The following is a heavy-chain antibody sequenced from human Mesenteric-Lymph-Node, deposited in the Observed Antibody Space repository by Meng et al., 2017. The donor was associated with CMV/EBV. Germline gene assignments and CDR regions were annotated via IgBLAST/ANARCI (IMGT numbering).Heavy chain of an antibody. CDR3: AKRRTMFGVAVKDAMDA. V-gene: IGHV3-30*02. J-gene: IGHJ6*02. D-gene: IGHD3-3*02. Sequence: GESLKISCAASGFNFKTYAMHWVRQAPGEGLEWVAFIRYDGSDPKFADSVKGRFTMSRYNSRNTLYLQMNGLRVDDTAVYYCAKRRTMFGVAVKDAMDAWGPGTTVTVSS. CDR2: IRYDGSDP. CDR1: GFNFKTYA.